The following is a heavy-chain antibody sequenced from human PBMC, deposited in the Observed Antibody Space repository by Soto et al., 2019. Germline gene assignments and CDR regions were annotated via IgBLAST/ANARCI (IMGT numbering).Heavy chain of an antibody. D-gene: IGHD6-6*01. CDR1: GFTFSSYA. J-gene: IGHJ6*01. CDR2: ISYDGSNK. Sequence: QVQLVESGGGVVQPGRSLRLSCAASGFTFSSYAMHWVRQAPGKGLEWVAVISYDGSNKYYADSVKGRFTISRDNSKNTLYLQMNSLRAEDTAVYYCARDLGEYSSSSTGYYGMDVW. V-gene: IGHV3-30-3*01. CDR3: ARDLGEYSSSSTGYYGMDV.